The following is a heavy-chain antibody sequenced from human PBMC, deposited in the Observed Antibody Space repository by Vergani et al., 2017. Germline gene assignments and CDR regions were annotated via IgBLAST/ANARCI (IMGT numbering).Heavy chain of an antibody. J-gene: IGHJ6*03. V-gene: IGHV4-34*01. CDR3: ARGRYCSSTSCYTTNYYYMDV. D-gene: IGHD2-2*02. CDR1: GGSFSGYY. Sequence: QVQLQQWGAGLLKPSETLSLTCAVSGGSFSGYYWRWIRQPPGKGLEWIGEINHSGSTNYNPSLKSRVTISVDTSKNQFSLKLSSVTAADTAVYYCARGRYCSSTSCYTTNYYYMDVWGKGTTVTVSS. CDR2: INHSGST.